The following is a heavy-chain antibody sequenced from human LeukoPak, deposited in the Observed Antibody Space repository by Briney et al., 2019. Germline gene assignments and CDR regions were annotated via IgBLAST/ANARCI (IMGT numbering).Heavy chain of an antibody. CDR3: ARDRDIVVVVAATNWFDP. CDR1: GGTFSSYA. J-gene: IGHJ5*02. CDR2: IIPIFGTA. D-gene: IGHD2-15*01. Sequence: GASVKVSCKASGGTFSSYAISWVRQAPGQGLEWMGRIIPIFGTANYAQKFQGRVTITADKSTSTAYMELSSLRSEDTAVYYCARDRDIVVVVAATNWFDPWGQGTLVTVSS. V-gene: IGHV1-69*06.